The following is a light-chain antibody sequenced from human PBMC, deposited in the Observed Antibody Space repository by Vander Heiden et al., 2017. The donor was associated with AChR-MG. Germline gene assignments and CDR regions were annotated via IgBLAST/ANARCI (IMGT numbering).Light chain of an antibody. V-gene: IGLV1-40*01. J-gene: IGLJ2*01. CDR3: QSYDNSLSAVV. CDR2: LNS. Sequence: QSVLTQPPPVSGAPGQRVPIPCTGSGSHLGAGYYVQWYPQLPGTAPKLLLYLNSNRPAGVPYRFSGSKSGTSAALAISGLQAEDEADYYCQSYDNSLSAVVFGGGTKVTVL. CDR1: GSHLGAGYY.